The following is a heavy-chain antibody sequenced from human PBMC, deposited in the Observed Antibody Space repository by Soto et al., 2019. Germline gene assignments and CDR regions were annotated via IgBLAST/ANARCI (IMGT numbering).Heavy chain of an antibody. D-gene: IGHD3-3*01. CDR2: ISAYNGNT. J-gene: IGHJ5*02. CDR3: ARGVLGYDFWSGYAYNWFDP. CDR1: GYTFTSYG. V-gene: IGHV1-18*01. Sequence: GASVKVSCKASGYTFTSYGISWVRQAPGQGLEWMGWISAYNGNTNYAQKLQGRVTMTTDTSTSTAYMELRSLRSDDTAVYYCARGVLGYDFWSGYAYNWFDPWGQGTLVTVSS.